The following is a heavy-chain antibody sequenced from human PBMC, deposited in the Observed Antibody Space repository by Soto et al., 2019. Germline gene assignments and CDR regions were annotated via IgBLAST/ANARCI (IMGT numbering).Heavy chain of an antibody. Sequence: GASVKVSCKASGGTFSSYAISWVRQAPGQGLEWMGGIIPIFGTANYAQKFQGRVTITADESTSTAYMELSSLRSEDTAVYYCARSGVEQLGFYYCYGMDVWGQGTTVTVSS. V-gene: IGHV1-69*13. CDR3: ARSGVEQLGFYYCYGMDV. D-gene: IGHD6-6*01. CDR1: GGTFSSYA. J-gene: IGHJ6*02. CDR2: IIPIFGTA.